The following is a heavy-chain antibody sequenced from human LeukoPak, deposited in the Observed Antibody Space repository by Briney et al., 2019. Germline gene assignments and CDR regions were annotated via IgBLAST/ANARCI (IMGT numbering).Heavy chain of an antibody. J-gene: IGHJ4*02. V-gene: IGHV3-30*18. D-gene: IGHD3/OR15-3a*01. CDR3: AKADWAY. Sequence: PGGSLRLSCAASGFTFSSYGMHWVRQAPGKGLEWVAVISYDGSNKYHADSVKGRFTISRDNSKNTPYLQMNSLRAEDTAVYYCAKADWAYWGEGTLVTVSS. CDR2: ISYDGSNK. CDR1: GFTFSSYG.